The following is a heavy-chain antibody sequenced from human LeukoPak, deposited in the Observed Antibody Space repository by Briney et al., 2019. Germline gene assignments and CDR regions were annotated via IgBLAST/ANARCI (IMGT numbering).Heavy chain of an antibody. D-gene: IGHD2-2*02. CDR1: GFTFSSYG. V-gene: IGHV3-33*01. J-gene: IGHJ6*03. CDR2: IWYDGSNK. Sequence: GGSLRLSCAASGFTFSSYGMHWVRQAPGKGLEWVAVIWYDGSNKYYADSVKGRFTISRDNSKNTLYLQMNSLRTEDTAVYYCTSHEKVVPAAIPEFPLYYYYMDVWGKGTTVTVSS. CDR3: TSHEKVVPAAIPEFPLYYYYMDV.